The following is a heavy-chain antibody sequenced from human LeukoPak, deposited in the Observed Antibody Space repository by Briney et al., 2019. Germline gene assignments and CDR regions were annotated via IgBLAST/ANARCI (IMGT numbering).Heavy chain of an antibody. Sequence: PSETLSLTCAVYGGSFSGYYRSWIRQPPGKGLEWIGEINHSGSTNYNPSLKSRVTISVDTSKNQFSLKLSSVTAADTAVYYCARTRYNWNYGARRDWFDPWGQGTLVTVSS. V-gene: IGHV4-34*01. CDR1: GGSFSGYY. D-gene: IGHD1-7*01. CDR2: INHSGST. J-gene: IGHJ5*02. CDR3: ARTRYNWNYGARRDWFDP.